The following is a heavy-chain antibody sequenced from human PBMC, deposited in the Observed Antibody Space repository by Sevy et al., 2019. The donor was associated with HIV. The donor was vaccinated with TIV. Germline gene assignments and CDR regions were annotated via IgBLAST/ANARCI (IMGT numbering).Heavy chain of an antibody. Sequence: GGSLRLSCAASGFTFSDHYMEWVRQALGKGLEWVGRTRNKADGYTTEYAASVKGRFTISRDDSENSLYLQMNSLKTEDTAVYYCSTHAGIAAAGRVFDYWGQGALVTVSS. V-gene: IGHV3-72*01. CDR1: GFTFSDHY. CDR3: STHAGIAAAGRVFDY. CDR2: TRNKADGYTT. D-gene: IGHD6-13*01. J-gene: IGHJ4*02.